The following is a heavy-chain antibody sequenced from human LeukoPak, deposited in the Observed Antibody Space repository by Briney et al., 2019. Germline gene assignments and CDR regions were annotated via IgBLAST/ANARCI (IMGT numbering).Heavy chain of an antibody. D-gene: IGHD2-2*01. Sequence: PGRSLRLSCAASGFTFSSYGMHWVRQAPGKGLEWVTVISFDGHTNYADSVKGRFTISRDNPKNTLYLQMNGLRDEDTAVYYCAKERGSTTHFDYWGQGTLVTVSS. CDR3: AKERGSTTHFDY. V-gene: IGHV3-30*18. J-gene: IGHJ4*02. CDR2: ISFDGHT. CDR1: GFTFSSYG.